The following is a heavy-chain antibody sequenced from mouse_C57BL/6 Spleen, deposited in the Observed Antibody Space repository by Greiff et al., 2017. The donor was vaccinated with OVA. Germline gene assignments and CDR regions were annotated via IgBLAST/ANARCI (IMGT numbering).Heavy chain of an antibody. D-gene: IGHD3-2*02. Sequence: QVQLQQPGAELVKPGASVKLSCKASGYTFTSYWMQWVKQRPGQGLEWIGEIDPSDSYTNYNQKFKGKATLTVDTSSSTAYMQLSSRTSEDAAVYYCARGGLRPYFDYWGQGTTLTVSS. CDR1: GYTFTSYW. V-gene: IGHV1-50*01. J-gene: IGHJ2*01. CDR2: IDPSDSYT. CDR3: ARGGLRPYFDY.